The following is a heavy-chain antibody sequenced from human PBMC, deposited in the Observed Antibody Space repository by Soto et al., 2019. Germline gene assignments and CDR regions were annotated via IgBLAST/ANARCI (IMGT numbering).Heavy chain of an antibody. CDR3: ATVGGYQDY. CDR1: GYTLTELS. J-gene: IGHJ4*02. D-gene: IGHD3-22*01. Sequence: GASVKVSCKVSGYTLTELSMHWVRQAPGKGLEWMGGFDPEDGETIYAQKKQGRVTMTEDTSTDTAYIELSSLRYEDTAVYYCATVGGYQDYWGQGTLVTVSS. CDR2: FDPEDGET. V-gene: IGHV1-24*01.